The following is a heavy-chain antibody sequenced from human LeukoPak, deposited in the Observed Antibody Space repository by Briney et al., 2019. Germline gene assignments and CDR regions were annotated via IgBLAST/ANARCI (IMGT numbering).Heavy chain of an antibody. CDR3: ARAMVTDHDAFDI. D-gene: IGHD3-10*01. V-gene: IGHV4-4*07. Sequence: SETLSLTCTVSGGSLSSYYWSWIRQPPGEGLEWIGRIYTSGSTNYNPSLTSRVTMSVDTSKNPCSPMLSSVTAADTAVYYCARAMVTDHDAFDIWGQGTMVTVSS. CDR2: IYTSGST. CDR1: GGSLSSYY. J-gene: IGHJ3*02.